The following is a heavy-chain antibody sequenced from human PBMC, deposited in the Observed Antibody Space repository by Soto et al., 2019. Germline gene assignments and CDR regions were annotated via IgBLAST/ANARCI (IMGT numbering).Heavy chain of an antibody. J-gene: IGHJ3*02. D-gene: IGHD5-12*01. CDR1: GGSISSGGYY. CDR2: IYYSGST. V-gene: IGHV4-31*03. Sequence: SETLSLTCTVSGGSISSGGYYWSWIRQHPGKGLEWIGYIYYSGSTYYNPSLKSRVTISVDTSKNQFSLKLSSVTAADTAVYYCARVAYDSDAFDIWGQGTMVTVSS. CDR3: ARVAYDSDAFDI.